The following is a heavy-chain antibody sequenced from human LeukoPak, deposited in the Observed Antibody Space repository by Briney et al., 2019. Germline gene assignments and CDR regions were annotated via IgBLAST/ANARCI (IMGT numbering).Heavy chain of an antibody. CDR1: GFTVSSSY. V-gene: IGHV3-66*01. J-gene: IGHJ5*02. CDR3: AREAIPAASNWFDP. D-gene: IGHD2-2*01. Sequence: PGGSLRLSCAASGFTVSSSYMTWVRQAPGKGLEWVSVVYSGGITYYADSVKGRFTISRDNSKNTLYLQMNSLRADDTAMYYCAREAIPAASNWFDPWGQGTLVTVSS. CDR2: VYSGGIT.